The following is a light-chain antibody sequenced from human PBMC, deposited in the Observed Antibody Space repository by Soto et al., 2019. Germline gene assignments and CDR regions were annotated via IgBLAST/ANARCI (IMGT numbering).Light chain of an antibody. CDR3: QQRNNWPLT. J-gene: IGKJ4*01. Sequence: EIVLTQSPATLSLSPGERVTLSCRASQNITTFLAWHQQKPGQAPRLLIYDASSRATGIPVRFSGSGSGTDFTLTISSLEPEDSAIYYCQQRNNWPLTFGGGTKVEI. CDR2: DAS. CDR1: QNITTF. V-gene: IGKV3-11*01.